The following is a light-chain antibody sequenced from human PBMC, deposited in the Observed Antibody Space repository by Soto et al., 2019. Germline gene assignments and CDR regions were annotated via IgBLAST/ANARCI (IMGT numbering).Light chain of an antibody. J-gene: IGKJ3*01. V-gene: IGKV1-13*02. CDR1: QGISSA. CDR3: QQFNSYPHP. CDR2: DAS. Sequence: AIQLTQSPSSLSASVGDRVTITCRASQGISSALAWYQQKPGKAPKLLIYDASSLESEVPSRFSGSASGTDFTLCISSLQPGDFATYYCQQFNSYPHPFGPRIKVDIK.